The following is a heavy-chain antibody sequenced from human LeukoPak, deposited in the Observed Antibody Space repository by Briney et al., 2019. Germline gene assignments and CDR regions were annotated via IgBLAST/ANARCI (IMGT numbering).Heavy chain of an antibody. V-gene: IGHV4-59*01. D-gene: IGHD1-26*01. CDR2: IYYSGST. Sequence: PSETLSLTCTVSGGSISSYYWSWIRQPPGKGLERIGYIYYSGSTNYNPSLKSRVTISADTSKNQFSLKLSSVTAADTAVYYCARDSSLLPGDEVEAFDIWGQGTMVTVSS. J-gene: IGHJ3*02. CDR3: ARDSSLLPGDEVEAFDI. CDR1: GGSISSYY.